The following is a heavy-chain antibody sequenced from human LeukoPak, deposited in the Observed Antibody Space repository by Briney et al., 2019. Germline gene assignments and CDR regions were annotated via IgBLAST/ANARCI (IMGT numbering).Heavy chain of an antibody. D-gene: IGHD6-19*01. J-gene: IGHJ4*02. CDR3: ARDYSWLVQFDY. CDR1: GFTFSNYA. V-gene: IGHV3-30-3*01. Sequence: GGSLRLSCAASGFTFSNYAIHWVRQAPGKGLEWVTLISYDGSTKYYADSVKGRFTISRDNSKNTLFLQMDSLRADDTAVYYCARDYSWLVQFDYWGQGTLVTVSS. CDR2: ISYDGSTK.